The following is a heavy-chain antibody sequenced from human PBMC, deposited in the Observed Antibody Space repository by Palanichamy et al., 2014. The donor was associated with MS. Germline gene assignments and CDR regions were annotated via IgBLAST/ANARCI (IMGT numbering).Heavy chain of an antibody. V-gene: IGHV4-38-2*01. CDR2: VYHSGST. CDR1: GYSISSGYY. D-gene: IGHD4-17*01. J-gene: IGHJ2*01. CDR3: AIQTSGQTTVTPLYWYFDL. Sequence: GPGLVKPSETLSLTCAVSGYSISSGYYWGWIRQPPGRGLEWIGSVYHSGSTYNNPSLKSRVTILVDTSKTQFSLKLSSVTAADTAVYYCAIQTSGQTTVTPLYWYFDLWGRGTLVTVSS.